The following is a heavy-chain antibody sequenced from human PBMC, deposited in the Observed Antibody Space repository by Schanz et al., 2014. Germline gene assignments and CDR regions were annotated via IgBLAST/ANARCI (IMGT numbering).Heavy chain of an antibody. Sequence: QVQLVQSGAEVKKPGASVKVSCKASGYTFTSYGISWVRQAPGQGLEWMGWISPYNGNTNYAQKLQGRVTMTADTSTSTAYMELSSLRDGDTAVYYCASVIMVAGNHRDGRDVWGQGTTVIVSS. D-gene: IGHD6-19*01. CDR3: ASVIMVAGNHRDGRDV. CDR2: ISPYNGNT. J-gene: IGHJ6*02. V-gene: IGHV1-18*01. CDR1: GYTFTSYG.